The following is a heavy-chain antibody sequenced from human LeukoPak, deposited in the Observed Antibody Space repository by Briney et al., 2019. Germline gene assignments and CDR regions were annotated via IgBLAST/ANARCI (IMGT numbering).Heavy chain of an antibody. J-gene: IGHJ5*02. D-gene: IGHD4-17*01. Sequence: SETLSLTCTVSGGSISSSSYYWGWIRQPPGKGLEWIGSIYYSGSTYYNPSLKSRVTISVDTSKNQFSLNLRSVTAADTAVYYCARDITTVKNNWFDPWGQGTLVTVSS. CDR1: GGSISSSSYY. CDR3: ARDITTVKNNWFDP. V-gene: IGHV4-39*02. CDR2: IYYSGST.